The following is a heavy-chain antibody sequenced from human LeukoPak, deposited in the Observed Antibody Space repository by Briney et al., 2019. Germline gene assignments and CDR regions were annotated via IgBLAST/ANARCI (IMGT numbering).Heavy chain of an antibody. CDR2: INWNGGST. CDR3: ARSLDSRPQLRYFDWLLLRGGSTSMYNWFDP. D-gene: IGHD3-9*01. CDR1: GFTFDDYG. J-gene: IGHJ5*02. Sequence: PGGSLRLSCAASGFTFDDYGMSWVRQAPGKGLEWVFGINWNGGSTGYADPVKVRFTISRDNAKNSLYLQMNSLRAEDTALYYCARSLDSRPQLRYFDWLLLRGGSTSMYNWFDPWGQGTLVTVSS. V-gene: IGHV3-20*04.